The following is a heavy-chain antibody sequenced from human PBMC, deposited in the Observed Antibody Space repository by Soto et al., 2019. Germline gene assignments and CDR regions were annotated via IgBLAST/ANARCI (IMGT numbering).Heavy chain of an antibody. J-gene: IGHJ1*01. CDR3: AGPGQANYYGSGSYRGYFQH. V-gene: IGHV4-39*01. CDR1: GGSISSSSYY. Sequence: SETLSLTCTVSGGSISSSSYYWGCIRQPPGKGLEWIGSIYYSGSTYYNPSLKSRVTISVDTSKNQFSLKLSSVTAADTAVYYCAGPGQANYYGSGSYRGYFQHWGQGTLVTSPQ. D-gene: IGHD3-10*01. CDR2: IYYSGST.